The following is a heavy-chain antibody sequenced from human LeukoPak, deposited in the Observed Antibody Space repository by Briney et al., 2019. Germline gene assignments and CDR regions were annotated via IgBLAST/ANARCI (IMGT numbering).Heavy chain of an antibody. D-gene: IGHD3-22*01. CDR1: GFTFSTYW. V-gene: IGHV3-7*01. CDR2: IKQDGSDK. J-gene: IGHJ4*02. CDR3: AREPYYYDSSGHDY. Sequence: GGSLRLSCAASGFTFSTYWMSWVRQAPGKGLEWVANIKQDGSDKYYVDSVKGRFTISRDNAKNSLYLQMNSLRAEDTAVYYCAREPYYYDSSGHDYWGQGTLVTVSS.